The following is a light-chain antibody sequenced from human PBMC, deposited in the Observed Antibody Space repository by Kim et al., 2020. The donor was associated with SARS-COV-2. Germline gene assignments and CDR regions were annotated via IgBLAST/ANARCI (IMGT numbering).Light chain of an antibody. Sequence: EIVMTQSPATLSVSPGERATLSCRASQSVSSNLAWYQQKPGQTPRLLIYGASTRATGMPARFSGSGSATEFTLTINSLKSEDFAVYFCQQYNKWPWTFGQGTKVDIK. V-gene: IGKV3-15*01. J-gene: IGKJ1*01. CDR1: QSVSSN. CDR3: QQYNKWPWT. CDR2: GAS.